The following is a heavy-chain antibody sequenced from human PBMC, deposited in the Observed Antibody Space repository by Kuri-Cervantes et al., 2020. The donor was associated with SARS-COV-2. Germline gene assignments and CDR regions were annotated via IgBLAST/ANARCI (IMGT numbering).Heavy chain of an antibody. CDR3: ARRPREEDHSFHWYFDL. CDR2: SYYSGST. D-gene: IGHD5-18*01. J-gene: IGHJ2*01. V-gene: IGHV4-39*01. Sequence: QTLSLTCAVSGGSIGSSSYYWGWLRPPPGKGLEWIGSSYYSGSTYYNPSLKSRVTISVDTSKNQFSLRLSSVTAADTAMYYCARRPREEDHSFHWYFDLWGRGTLVTVSS. CDR1: GGSIGSSSYY.